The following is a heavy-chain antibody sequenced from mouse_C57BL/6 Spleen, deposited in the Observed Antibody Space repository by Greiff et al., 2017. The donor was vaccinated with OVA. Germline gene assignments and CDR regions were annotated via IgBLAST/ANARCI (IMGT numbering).Heavy chain of an antibody. CDR3: ARGGYYYGSSLYAMDY. D-gene: IGHD1-1*01. V-gene: IGHV1-55*01. J-gene: IGHJ4*01. CDR2: IYPGSGST. CDR1: GYTFTSYW. Sequence: QVQLKQPGAELVKPGASVKMSCKASGYTFTSYWITWVKQRPGQGLEWIGDIYPGSGSTNYNEKFKSKATLTVDTSSSTAYMQLSSLTSEDSAVYYCARGGYYYGSSLYAMDYWGQGTSVTVSS.